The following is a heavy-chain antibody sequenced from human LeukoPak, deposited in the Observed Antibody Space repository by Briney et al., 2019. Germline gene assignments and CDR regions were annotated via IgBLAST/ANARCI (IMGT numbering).Heavy chain of an antibody. D-gene: IGHD3-10*01. J-gene: IGHJ3*02. Sequence: SETLSLTCTVSGGSISSSIYYWGWIRQPPGKGLEWIGSIYYSGSTYYNPSLKSRVTISVDTSKNQFSLKLSSVTAADTAVYYCARLLHVLLWFGELSHNDAFDIWGQGTMVTVSS. CDR2: IYYSGST. CDR1: GGSISSSIYY. CDR3: ARLLHVLLWFGELSHNDAFDI. V-gene: IGHV4-39*01.